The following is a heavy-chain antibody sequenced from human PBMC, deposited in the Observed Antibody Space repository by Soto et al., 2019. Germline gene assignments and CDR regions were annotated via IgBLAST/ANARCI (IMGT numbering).Heavy chain of an antibody. J-gene: IGHJ4*02. V-gene: IGHV1-69*13. D-gene: IGHD4-17*01. Sequence: ASVKVSCKASGGTFSSYAISWVRQAPGQGLEWMGGIIPIFGTANYAQKFQGRVTITADESTSTAYMELSSLRSEDTAVYYCARVDNGDFLYYFDYWGQGTLVTVSS. CDR1: GGTFSSYA. CDR3: ARVDNGDFLYYFDY. CDR2: IIPIFGTA.